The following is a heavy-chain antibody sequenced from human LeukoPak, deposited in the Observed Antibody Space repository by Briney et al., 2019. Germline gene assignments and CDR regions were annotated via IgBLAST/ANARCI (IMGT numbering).Heavy chain of an antibody. Sequence: GESLKISCKGSGYSFTSYWIGWVRQMPGKGLEWMGIIYPGDSDTRYSPSFQGQVTISADKSISTAYLQWSSLKASDTAMYYCARPHGFGKLSYYYGMDVWGQGTTVTVSS. J-gene: IGHJ6*02. D-gene: IGHD3-10*01. V-gene: IGHV5-51*01. CDR2: IYPGDSDT. CDR1: GYSFTSYW. CDR3: ARPHGFGKLSYYYGMDV.